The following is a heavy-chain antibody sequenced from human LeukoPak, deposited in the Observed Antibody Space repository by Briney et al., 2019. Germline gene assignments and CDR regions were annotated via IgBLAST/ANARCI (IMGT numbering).Heavy chain of an antibody. CDR2: INPNSGGT. CDR3: ARDPRYYYDSSGYYFPRLVGAFDI. V-gene: IGHV1-2*02. D-gene: IGHD3-22*01. J-gene: IGHJ3*02. Sequence: GASVKVSCKASGYTFTSYYMHWVRQAPGQGLEWMGIINPNSGGTNYAQKFQGRVTMTRDTSISTAYMELSRLRSDDTAVYYCARDPRYYYDSSGYYFPRLVGAFDIWGQGTMVTISS. CDR1: GYTFTSYY.